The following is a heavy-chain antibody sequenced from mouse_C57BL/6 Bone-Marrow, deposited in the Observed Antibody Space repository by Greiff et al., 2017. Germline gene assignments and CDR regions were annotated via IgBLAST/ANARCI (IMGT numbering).Heavy chain of an antibody. J-gene: IGHJ4*01. CDR1: GYTFTSYW. CDR3: ARWGWDFRDY. V-gene: IGHV1-64*01. Sequence: QVQLQQPGAELVKPGASVKLSCKASGYTFTSYWMHWVKQRPGQGLEWIGMIHPNSGSTNYNEKFKSKATLTADKSSSTAYMELRSLTSEDSAVYFCARWGWDFRDYWGQGTSVTVSS. D-gene: IGHD4-1*01. CDR2: IHPNSGST.